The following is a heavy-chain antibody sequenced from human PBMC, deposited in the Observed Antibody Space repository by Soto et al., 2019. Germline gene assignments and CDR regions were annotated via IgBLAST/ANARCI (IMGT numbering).Heavy chain of an antibody. J-gene: IGHJ4*02. D-gene: IGHD1-26*01. CDR2: MEPSTGTT. Sequence: ASVKVCWKACRYRFTSVDINWVPETAGRGLEWMGWMEPSTGTTGYAQKFQGRVTMTRDTSIKTAYMELTTLTSDDTAFYYCARGVSAGVDYWGQGTLVTVSS. CDR3: ARGVSAGVDY. CDR1: RYRFTSVD. V-gene: IGHV1-8*01.